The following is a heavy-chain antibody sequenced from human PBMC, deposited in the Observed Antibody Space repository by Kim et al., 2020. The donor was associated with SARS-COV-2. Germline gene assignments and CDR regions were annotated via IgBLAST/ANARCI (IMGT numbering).Heavy chain of an antibody. CDR3: ARGKLAYYGMDV. J-gene: IGHJ6*02. Sequence: TYNPSLKSRVTISVDTSKNQFSLKLSSVTAADTAVYYCARGKLAYYGMDVWGQGTTVTVSS. V-gene: IGHV4-34*01.